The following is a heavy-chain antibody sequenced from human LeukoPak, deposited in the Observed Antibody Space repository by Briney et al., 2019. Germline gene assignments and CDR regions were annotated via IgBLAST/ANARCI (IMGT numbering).Heavy chain of an antibody. Sequence: SEALTPICAVYGGSFSGYYWGWRRQPSGKGLEWIGEINHSGSTNYNPSLKSRVTISVDTSKNQFSLKLSSVTAADTAVYYCARGRSGSWYYYWGQETLVTVSS. CDR2: INHSGST. D-gene: IGHD6-13*01. CDR3: ARGRSGSWYYY. J-gene: IGHJ4*02. CDR1: GGSFSGYY. V-gene: IGHV4-34*01.